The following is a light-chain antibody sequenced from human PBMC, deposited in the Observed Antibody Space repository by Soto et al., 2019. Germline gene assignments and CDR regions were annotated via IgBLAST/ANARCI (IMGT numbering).Light chain of an antibody. CDR1: QSVSSN. Sequence: EIVLTQSPATLSVSPGERATRCCRASQSVSSNLAWYQQKAGQAPRLLIFGASTRATGIPDRFSGSGSGTEFTLTISTLQPSDFATYYCQQYNSYPWTFGQGTKVAIK. CDR3: QQYNSYPWT. J-gene: IGKJ1*01. V-gene: IGKV3D-15*01. CDR2: GAS.